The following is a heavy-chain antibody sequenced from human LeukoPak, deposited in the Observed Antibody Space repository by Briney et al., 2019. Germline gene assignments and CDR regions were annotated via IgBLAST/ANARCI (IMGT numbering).Heavy chain of an antibody. CDR1: GFIFSDYW. J-gene: IGHJ4*02. Sequence: PGGSLRLSCAASGFIFSDYWMHWVRQAPGKGLVWVSRINTDGGFTRYAAYVPGRFIISRDTAKNTLFLQMNSLRAEDTAVYYCAREAKVGGALQYWGQGILVTVSS. CDR2: INTDGGFT. V-gene: IGHV3-74*01. D-gene: IGHD1-26*01. CDR3: AREAKVGGALQY.